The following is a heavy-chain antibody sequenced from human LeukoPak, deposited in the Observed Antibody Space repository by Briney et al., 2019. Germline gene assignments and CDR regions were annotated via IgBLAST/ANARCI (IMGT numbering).Heavy chain of an antibody. CDR1: GGSISSGDYY. CDR3: ARDVDSSGTNWFDP. Sequence: SETLSLTCTVSGGSISSGDYYWSWIRQPPGKGLEWIGYIYYSGSTYYNPSLKSRVTISVDTSKNQFSLKLSSVTAADTAVYYCARDVDSSGTNWFDPWGQGTLVTVSS. V-gene: IGHV4-30-4*01. D-gene: IGHD3-22*01. J-gene: IGHJ5*02. CDR2: IYYSGST.